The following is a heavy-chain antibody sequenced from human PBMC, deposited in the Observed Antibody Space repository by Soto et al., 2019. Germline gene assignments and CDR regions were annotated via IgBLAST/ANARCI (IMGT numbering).Heavy chain of an antibody. Sequence: QVQLVQSGTEVKRPGDSVKGSCKASGYTFTGYYVHWVRQAPGQGLEWMGWINPNSGDTYLAQRFQGRVTMNRDTSIGTAYMELRGLTSDDTAEYYCAKGGAIVAAGTRVYLYNAMDVWGQGTTVTVSS. CDR3: AKGGAIVAAGTRVYLYNAMDV. D-gene: IGHD1-26*01. CDR2: INPNSGDT. CDR1: GYTFTGYY. J-gene: IGHJ6*02. V-gene: IGHV1-2*02.